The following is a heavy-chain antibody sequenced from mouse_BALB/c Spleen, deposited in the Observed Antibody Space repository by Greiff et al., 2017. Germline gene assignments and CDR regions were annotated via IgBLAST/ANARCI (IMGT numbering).Heavy chain of an antibody. J-gene: IGHJ4*01. CDR2: INPYNGDT. V-gene: IGHV1-20*02. D-gene: IGHD2-1*01. CDR3: AREDGNYEGAMDY. Sequence: VQLQQSGPELVKPGASVKISCKASGYSFTGYFMNWVMQSHGKSLEWIGRINPYNGDTFYNQKFKGKATLTVDKSSSTAHMELRSLASEDSAVYYCAREDGNYEGAMDYWSQGTSVTVSS. CDR1: GYSFTGYF.